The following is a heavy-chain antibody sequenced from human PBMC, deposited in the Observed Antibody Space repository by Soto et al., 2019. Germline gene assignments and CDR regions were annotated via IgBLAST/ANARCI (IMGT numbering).Heavy chain of an antibody. J-gene: IGHJ6*02. CDR1: GGSISSGSYY. V-gene: IGHV4-39*01. Sequence: QLQLQESGPGLVKPSETLSLTCTVSGGSISSGSYYWGWVRQPPGKGLGWIGSVDYRGSTYYTPSPKRRINMSVQTSTIPFSLNLWSVTAADAALYYCARRSGMRVSCASYSIYYGVDVWGRGNAVIVSS. CDR2: VDYRGST. D-gene: IGHD2-15*01. CDR3: ARRSGMRVSCASYSIYYGVDV.